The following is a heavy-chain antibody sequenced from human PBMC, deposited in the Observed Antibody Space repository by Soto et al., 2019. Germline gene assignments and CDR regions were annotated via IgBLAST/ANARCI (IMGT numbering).Heavy chain of an antibody. Sequence: SETLSLTCTVSGGSISSSSYYWGWIRQPPGKGLEWIGSIYYSGSTYYNPSLQSRVTISVDTSKNQFSLKLSSVTAADTAVYYCGATMVRGVIIGWFDPWGQGXLVTVYS. CDR3: GATMVRGVIIGWFDP. CDR2: IYYSGST. CDR1: GGSISSSSYY. V-gene: IGHV4-39*01. D-gene: IGHD3-10*01. J-gene: IGHJ5*02.